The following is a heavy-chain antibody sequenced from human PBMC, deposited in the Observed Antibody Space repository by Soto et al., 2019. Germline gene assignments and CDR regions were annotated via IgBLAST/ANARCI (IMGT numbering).Heavy chain of an antibody. CDR3: AKNGDSSGYPRHFDY. J-gene: IGHJ4*02. V-gene: IGHV1-3*01. CDR1: GYTFTSAA. CDR2: INAGNGNT. Sequence: ASVKVSCKASGYTFTSAAMHWLRQAAGQRPEWMGWINAGNGNTKYSQKFQGRVTITRDISASTVYMEMSSLRSDDTAVYYCAKNGDSSGYPRHFDYWGQGILVTVS. D-gene: IGHD3-22*01.